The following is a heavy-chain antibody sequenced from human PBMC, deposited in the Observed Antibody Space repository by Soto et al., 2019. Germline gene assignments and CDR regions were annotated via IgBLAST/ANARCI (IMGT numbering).Heavy chain of an antibody. D-gene: IGHD3-10*01. CDR3: LRDYSGWFDF. CDR2: ISYDGTSE. CDR1: GFTFSSYP. J-gene: IGHJ5*01. Sequence: QVQLVESGGGVVQPGRSLRLSCAASGFTFSSYPIHWVRQAPGKGLEWVGSISYDGTSEDFSDSLRGRFTLSRDNSKNMLWLQMNSLRSEDTAVYYCLRDYSGWFDFWGQGTLVTVSS. V-gene: IGHV3-30-3*01.